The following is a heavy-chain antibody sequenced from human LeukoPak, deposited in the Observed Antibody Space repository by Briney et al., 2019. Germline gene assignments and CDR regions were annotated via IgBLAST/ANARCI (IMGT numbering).Heavy chain of an antibody. V-gene: IGHV3-53*01. CDR2: IYSGGST. J-gene: IGHJ4*02. Sequence: GGSLRLSCAASGFTVSSNYMSWVRQAPGKGLEWVSVIYSGGSTYYADSVKGRFTISRDNSKNTLYLQMSSLRAEDTAVYYCARTGGGDYDFWSGLRGYFDYWGEGTLVTVS. CDR3: ARTGGGDYDFWSGLRGYFDY. D-gene: IGHD3-3*01. CDR1: GFTVSSNY.